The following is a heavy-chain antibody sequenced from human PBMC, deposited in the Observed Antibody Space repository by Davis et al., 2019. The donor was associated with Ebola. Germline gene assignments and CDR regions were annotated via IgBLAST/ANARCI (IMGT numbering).Heavy chain of an antibody. J-gene: IGHJ4*02. CDR1: GFTFDDYA. V-gene: IGHV3-43*02. D-gene: IGHD6-19*01. CDR3: ARGRHSSGWYGVDY. Sequence: GESLKISCAASGFTFDDYAMHWVRQAPGKGLEWVSLISGDGGSTYYADSVKGRFTISRDNSKNTLYLQMNSLRAEDTAVYYCARGRHSSGWYGVDYWGQGTLVTVSS. CDR2: ISGDGGST.